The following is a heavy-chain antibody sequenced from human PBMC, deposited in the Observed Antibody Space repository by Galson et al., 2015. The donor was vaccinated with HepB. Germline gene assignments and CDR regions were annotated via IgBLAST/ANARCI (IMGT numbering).Heavy chain of an antibody. D-gene: IGHD5-18*01. CDR3: TKLLRENSYGYWGFRFDY. CDR2: IYTDGST. V-gene: IGHV3-53*05. Sequence: SLRLSCAASGFTVSSNYMSWVRQAPGKGLEWVSFIYTDGSTYYADSVKGRFTISGDNSKNTVYLQMDSLRAEDTAVYYCTKLLRENSYGYWGFRFDYWGQGTLVTVSS. J-gene: IGHJ4*02. CDR1: GFTVSSNY.